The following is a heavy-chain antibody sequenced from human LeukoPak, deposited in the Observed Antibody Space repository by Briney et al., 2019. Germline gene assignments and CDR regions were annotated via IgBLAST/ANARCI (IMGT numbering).Heavy chain of an antibody. J-gene: IGHJ5*02. CDR3: ARVGSIAAAIGPFDP. V-gene: IGHV4-59*02. D-gene: IGHD6-13*01. CDR1: GGSVSSYY. CDR2: IYYSGST. Sequence: SETLSLTCTVSGGSVSSYYWSWIRQPPGKGLEWIGDIYYSGSTNYNPSLKSRFTISVDTSKNQFSLKLSSVPAADTAVYYCARVGSIAAAIGPFDPWGQGTLVTVSS.